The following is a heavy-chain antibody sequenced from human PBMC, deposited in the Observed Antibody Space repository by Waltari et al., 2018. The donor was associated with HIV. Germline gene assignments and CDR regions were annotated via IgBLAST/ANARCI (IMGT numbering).Heavy chain of an antibody. CDR2: ISGSADSA. D-gene: IGHD2-15*01. CDR3: AKELLLFPDRFDF. V-gene: IGHV3-23*01. J-gene: IGHJ4*02. CDR1: EFTFSTYA. Sequence: EVQLLESGGGLVQPGGSLRLSCAASEFTFSTYAMTWVRQAPGKGLEWVSTISGSADSAYYADSVKGRFTISRDNSKNTLYLQMSSLRAEDTAIYYCAKELLLFPDRFDFWGQGTLVTVSS.